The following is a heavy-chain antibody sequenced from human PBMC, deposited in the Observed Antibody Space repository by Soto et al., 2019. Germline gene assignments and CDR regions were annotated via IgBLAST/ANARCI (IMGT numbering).Heavy chain of an antibody. CDR1: GGTFSRYA. J-gene: IGHJ4*02. Sequence: QVQLVQSGAEVKKPGSSVKVSCKASGGTFSRYAINWVRQVPGHGLEWMGGIIPLFGTANYAQKFQGRVTITADESASKAHLEVRSLRSEETAVYYCARDYGHDCGGGSCYLYFWGQGTLVTVSS. D-gene: IGHD2-15*01. CDR2: IIPLFGTA. V-gene: IGHV1-69*01. CDR3: ARDYGHDCGGGSCYLYF.